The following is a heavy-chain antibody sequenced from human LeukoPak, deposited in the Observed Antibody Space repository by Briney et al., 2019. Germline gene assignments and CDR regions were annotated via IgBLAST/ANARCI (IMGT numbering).Heavy chain of an antibody. CDR3: ARSKPYGSGSYYLDAFDI. Sequence: ASVKVSCKASGYTFTAYYMHWVRQAPGQGLVWVGWINPHSGGPHYAQKFQSRVTMIRDTTISTAYMELSRLRSDDTAVYYCARSKPYGSGSYYLDAFDIWGQGTMVTVSS. V-gene: IGHV1-2*02. CDR1: GYTFTAYY. D-gene: IGHD3-10*01. CDR2: INPHSGGP. J-gene: IGHJ3*02.